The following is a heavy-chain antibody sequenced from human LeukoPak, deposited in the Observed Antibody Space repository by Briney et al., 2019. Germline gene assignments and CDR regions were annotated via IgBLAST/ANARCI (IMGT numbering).Heavy chain of an antibody. D-gene: IGHD3-22*01. CDR3: AKDMGGITMIVVY. J-gene: IGHJ4*02. V-gene: IGHV3-30*18. CDR2: ISYDGSNK. CDR1: GFTFSSYG. Sequence: GGSPRLSCAASGFTFSSYGMHWVRQAPGKGLEWVAVISYDGSNKYYADSVKGRFTISRDNSKNTLYLQMNSLRAEDTAVYYCAKDMGGITMIVVYWGQGTLVTVSS.